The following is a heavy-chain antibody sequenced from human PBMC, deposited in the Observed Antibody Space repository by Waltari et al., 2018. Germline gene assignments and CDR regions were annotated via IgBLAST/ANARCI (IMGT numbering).Heavy chain of an antibody. D-gene: IGHD6-19*01. V-gene: IGHV4-39*01. J-gene: IGHJ5*02. CDR3: ARSLGSGMFWGWFAP. CDR2: INFRGNN. Sequence: LQLQESGPGLVKPSETLSLTCHVSSGSMTTSSHPGAWIRQPPGKGLGGIGNINFRGNNFFNPSLKSRITMSIDTSKNLFSLSLNSVTAADTAVYFCARSLGSGMFWGWFAPWGQGILVAVSS. CDR1: SGSMTTSSHP.